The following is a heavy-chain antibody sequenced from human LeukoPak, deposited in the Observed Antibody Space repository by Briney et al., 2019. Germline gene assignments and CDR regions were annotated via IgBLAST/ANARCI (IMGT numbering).Heavy chain of an antibody. CDR1: GGSISSYY. Sequence: SETLSLTCTGSGGSISSYYWSWIRQPPGKGLEWIGYIYYSGSTNYNPSLKSRVTISVDTSKNQFSLKLSSVTAADTAVYYCARSTGHYGSGVLFDPWGQGTPVTVSS. J-gene: IGHJ5*02. CDR3: ARSTGHYGSGVLFDP. CDR2: IYYSGST. V-gene: IGHV4-59*01. D-gene: IGHD3-10*01.